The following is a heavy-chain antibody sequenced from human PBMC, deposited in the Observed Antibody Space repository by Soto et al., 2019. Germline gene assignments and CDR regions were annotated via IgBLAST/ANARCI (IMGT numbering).Heavy chain of an antibody. CDR2: ISSSSSYI. Sequence: PGGSLRLSCAASGFTFSSYSMNWVRQAPGKGLEWVSSISSSSSYIYYADSVKGRFTISRDNAKNSLYLQMNSLRAEDTAVYYCARDPASLYDFWSGYQAYFDYWGQGTLVTVSS. CDR1: GFTFSSYS. V-gene: IGHV3-21*01. J-gene: IGHJ4*02. D-gene: IGHD3-3*01. CDR3: ARDPASLYDFWSGYQAYFDY.